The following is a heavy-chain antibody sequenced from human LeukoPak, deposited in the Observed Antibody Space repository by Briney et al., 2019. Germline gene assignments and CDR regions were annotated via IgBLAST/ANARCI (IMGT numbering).Heavy chain of an antibody. V-gene: IGHV3-23*01. CDR1: GFTFSSYA. J-gene: IGHJ4*02. CDR2: ISDSDGST. CDR3: AKARDSSGLFDY. D-gene: IGHD3-22*01. Sequence: GGSLRLSCAASGFTFSSYAMSWVRQAPGKGLEWVSTISDSDGSTYYADSVKGRFTISRDNSKNTLYVQMNSLRAEDTAVYYCAKARDSSGLFDYWGQGTLGTVSS.